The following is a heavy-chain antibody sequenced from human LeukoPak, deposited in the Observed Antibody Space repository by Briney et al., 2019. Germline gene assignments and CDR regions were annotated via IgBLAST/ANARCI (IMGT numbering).Heavy chain of an antibody. V-gene: IGHV3-33*01. J-gene: IGHJ4*02. CDR3: ARQGTTVTLDY. CDR1: GFTFSSYN. CDR2: IWYDGSNK. D-gene: IGHD4-17*01. Sequence: PGGSLRLSCAASGFTFSSYNMHWVRQAPGKGLEWVAAIWYDGSNKYYADSVKGRFTISRDNSKNTLYLQMNSLRAEDTAVYYCARQGTTVTLDYWGQGTLVTVSS.